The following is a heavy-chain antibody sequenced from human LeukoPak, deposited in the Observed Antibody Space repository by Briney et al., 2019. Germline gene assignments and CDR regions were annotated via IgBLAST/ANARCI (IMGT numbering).Heavy chain of an antibody. CDR1: GFTVSSNY. D-gene: IGHD4-17*01. CDR3: ARDALRRNYFDY. Sequence: GVSLRLSCAASGFTVSSNYMSWVRQAPGKGLEWVSVIYSGGSTYYADSVKGRFTISRDNSKNTLYLQMNSLRAEDTAVYYCARDALRRNYFDYWGQGTLVTVSS. J-gene: IGHJ4*02. CDR2: IYSGGST. V-gene: IGHV3-53*01.